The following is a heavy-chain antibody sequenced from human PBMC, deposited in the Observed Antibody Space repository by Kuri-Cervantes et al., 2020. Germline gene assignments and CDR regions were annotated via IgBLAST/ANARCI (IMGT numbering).Heavy chain of an antibody. J-gene: IGHJ4*02. CDR3: TRVWFGELSYDSSGYFDY. D-gene: IGHD3-10*01. V-gene: IGHV3-30-3*01. CDR2: ISYDGSNK. CDR1: GFTFSSYA. Sequence: GGSLRLSCAASGFTFSSYAMHWVRQAPGKGLEWVAVISYDGSNKYYADSVKGRFTISRDNSKNTLYLQMNSLRAEDTAVYYCTRVWFGELSYDSSGYFDYWGQGTLVTVSS.